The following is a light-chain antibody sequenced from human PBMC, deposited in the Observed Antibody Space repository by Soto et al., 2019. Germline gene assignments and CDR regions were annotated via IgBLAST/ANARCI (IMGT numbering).Light chain of an antibody. CDR2: GTS. CDR3: QQYGNSPYT. Sequence: EIVLTQSPGTLSLSPGERATLSCRASQSVSSSYFAWYQQKPGQAPRLLIYGTSNRATGIPDRFSGSGSGRDFILTITRLEPEDFAVYYCQQYGNSPYTFGQWTNREIK. J-gene: IGKJ2*01. V-gene: IGKV3-20*01. CDR1: QSVSSSY.